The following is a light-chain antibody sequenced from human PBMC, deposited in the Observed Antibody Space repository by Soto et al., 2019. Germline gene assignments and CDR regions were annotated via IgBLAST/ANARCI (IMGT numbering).Light chain of an antibody. CDR2: DVS. CDR1: SSDVGNYNY. Sequence: QSALTQPASVSGSPGQSIAISCTGTSSDVGNYNYVSWYQQHPGKAPKLMIYDVSNRPSGVSNRFSGSKSGNTASLTISGLQPEDEADYYCNSYTSSSTYVFGTGTKFTVL. CDR3: NSYTSSSTYV. V-gene: IGLV2-14*03. J-gene: IGLJ1*01.